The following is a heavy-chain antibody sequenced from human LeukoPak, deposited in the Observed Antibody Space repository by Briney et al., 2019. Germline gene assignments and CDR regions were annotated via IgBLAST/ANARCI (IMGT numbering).Heavy chain of an antibody. D-gene: IGHD6-19*01. CDR3: ARDKVRDSVAGSNFDY. CDR2: IKQDGSEK. Sequence: GGSLRLSCAASGFTFSSYGMHWVRQAPGKGLEWVANIKQDGSEKYYVDSVKGRFTISRDNAKNSLYLQMNSLRAEDTAVYYCARDKVRDSVAGSNFDYWGQGTLVTVSS. CDR1: GFTFSSYG. J-gene: IGHJ4*02. V-gene: IGHV3-7*01.